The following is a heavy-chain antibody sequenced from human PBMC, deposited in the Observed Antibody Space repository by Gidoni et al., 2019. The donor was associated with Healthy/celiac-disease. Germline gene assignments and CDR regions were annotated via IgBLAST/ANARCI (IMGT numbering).Heavy chain of an antibody. CDR1: GFTFSSYS. CDR2: ISSSSSYI. V-gene: IGHV3-21*01. D-gene: IGHD3-9*01. Sequence: EVQLVESGGGLVKPGGSMRLSCAASGFTFSSYSMNWVRQATGKGREWVSSISSSSSYIYYADSVKGRFTISRDNAKNSLYLQMNSLRAEDTAVYYCARGGYFDWLVIDYWGQGTLVTVSS. CDR3: ARGGYFDWLVIDY. J-gene: IGHJ4*02.